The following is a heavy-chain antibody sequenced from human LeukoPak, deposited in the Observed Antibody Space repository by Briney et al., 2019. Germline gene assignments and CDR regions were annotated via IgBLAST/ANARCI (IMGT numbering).Heavy chain of an antibody. CDR3: ARGKTPPKYPRYYYDSSGHYIFDY. CDR2: INHSGST. D-gene: IGHD3-22*01. V-gene: IGHV4-34*01. J-gene: IGHJ4*02. CDR1: GGSFSGYY. Sequence: KPSETLSLTCAVYGGSFSGYYWSWIRQPPGKGLEWIGEINHSGSTNYNPSLKSRVTISVDTSKNQFSLKLSSVAAADTAVYYCARGKTPPKYPRYYYDSSGHYIFDYWGQGTLVTVSS.